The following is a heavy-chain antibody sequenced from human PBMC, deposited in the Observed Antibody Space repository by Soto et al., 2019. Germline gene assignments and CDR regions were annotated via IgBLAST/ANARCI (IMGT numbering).Heavy chain of an antibody. CDR2: IKQDGSEK. CDR3: AREGGVDYYYGMDV. D-gene: IGHD2-15*01. Sequence: QSGGSLRLSCAASGFTFSSYWMSWVRQAPGKGLEWVANIKQDGSEKYYVDSVKGRFTISRDNAKNSLYLQMNSLRAEDTAVYYCAREGGVDYYYGMDVWGQGTTVTVSS. CDR1: GFTFSSYW. J-gene: IGHJ6*02. V-gene: IGHV3-7*03.